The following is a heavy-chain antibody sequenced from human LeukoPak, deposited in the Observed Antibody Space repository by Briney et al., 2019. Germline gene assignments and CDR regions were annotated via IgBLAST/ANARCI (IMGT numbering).Heavy chain of an antibody. CDR2: ISYDGSNK. V-gene: IGHV3-30*03. CDR3: AREEGKY. CDR1: GFTFSSYG. Sequence: GRSLRLSCAASGFTFSSYGMHWVRQAPGKGLEWVAVISYDGSNKYYADSVKGRFTISRDNSKNTLYLQMNSLRAEDTAVYYCAREEGKYWGQGTLVTVSS. D-gene: IGHD3-10*01. J-gene: IGHJ4*02.